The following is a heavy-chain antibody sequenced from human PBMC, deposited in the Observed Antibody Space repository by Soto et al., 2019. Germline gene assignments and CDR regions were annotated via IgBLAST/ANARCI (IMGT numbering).Heavy chain of an antibody. Sequence: ASVKVSCKASGFIFSNFFMHWVRQAPGQRPEWMGVINPSGYPTSYAQKFQDRFIMTRETSTSTVYMELKRLTSEDTATYYCVRDNSAAFPVTPGDEKTDWRVWWFDPWG. V-gene: IGHV1-46*03. J-gene: IGHJ5*02. D-gene: IGHD2-21*01. CDR1: GFIFSNFF. CDR3: VRDNSAAFPVTPGDEKTDWRVWWFDP. CDR2: INPSGYPT.